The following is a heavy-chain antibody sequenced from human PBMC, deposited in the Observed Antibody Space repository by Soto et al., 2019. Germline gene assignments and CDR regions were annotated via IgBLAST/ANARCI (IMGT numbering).Heavy chain of an antibody. Sequence: EVQLLESGGGLVQPGGSLRLSCAASGFTFSSYAMSWVRQAPGKGLEWVSAISGSGGSTYYADSVKGRFTISRDNSKNTLYLKRNSWRAEKTAVYYWAKDHPYMAVAGNWFAPWGQGPLFTVS. CDR3: AKDHPYMAVAGNWFAP. CDR2: ISGSGGST. D-gene: IGHD6-19*01. V-gene: IGHV3-23*01. J-gene: IGHJ5*02. CDR1: GFTFSSYA.